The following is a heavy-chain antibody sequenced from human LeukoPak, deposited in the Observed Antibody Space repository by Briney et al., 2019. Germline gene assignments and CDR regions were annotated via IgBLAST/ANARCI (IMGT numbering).Heavy chain of an antibody. CDR1: GFTLSTYG. Sequence: PGLSLRLSCAASGFTLSTYGMSWVRQDAGRGREWVSAISGGSTFYADSVRGRFTISRDNSKNTLYLQMNSLRVEDTAVYYCAKRSLLGSGSPPYFDYWGQGTLVTVSS. CDR2: ISGGST. CDR3: AKRSLLGSGSPPYFDY. J-gene: IGHJ4*02. D-gene: IGHD3-10*01. V-gene: IGHV3-23*01.